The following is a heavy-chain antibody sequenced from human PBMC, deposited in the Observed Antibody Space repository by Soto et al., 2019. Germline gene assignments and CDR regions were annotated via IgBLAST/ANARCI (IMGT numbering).Heavy chain of an antibody. J-gene: IGHJ4*02. Sequence: QVQLQESGPGLVKPSQTLSLTCTVSGDSISGGNYYWSWIRQLPGKGLEWIGYIYYNENTYYNPFLKSRATISVDTSKNQFSLKLNSVTAADTAVFYCARASGYSHGHFDFWGQGTLVTVSS. V-gene: IGHV4-31*03. CDR3: ARASGYSHGHFDF. CDR1: GDSISGGNYY. CDR2: IYYNENT. D-gene: IGHD5-18*01.